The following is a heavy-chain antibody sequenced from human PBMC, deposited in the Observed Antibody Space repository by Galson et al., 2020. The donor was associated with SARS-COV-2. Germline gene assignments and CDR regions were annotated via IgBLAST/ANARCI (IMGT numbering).Heavy chain of an antibody. CDR1: GFTFNTYN. V-gene: IGHV3-21*01. CDR3: ARGGGSDFDY. D-gene: IGHD3-16*01. CDR2: ITSRSTYI. Sequence: NSGGSLRLSCAASGFTFNTYNINWVRQAPGKGLEWVSSITSRSTYIYYADAVKGRFTISRDNAKNSLYLHMNSLRPEDTAVYYCARGGGSDFDYWGQGTLVTVSS. J-gene: IGHJ4*02.